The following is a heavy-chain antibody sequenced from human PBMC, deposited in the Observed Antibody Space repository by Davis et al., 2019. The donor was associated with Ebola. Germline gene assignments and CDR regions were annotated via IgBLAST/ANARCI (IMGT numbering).Heavy chain of an antibody. J-gene: IGHJ3*02. CDR3: ARSRGGSGSYDAFDI. V-gene: IGHV4-31*03. CDR1: GGSISSGGYY. D-gene: IGHD1-26*01. Sequence: SETLSLTCTVSGGSISSGGYYWTWIRHHPGEGLEWIGYIYDSGATYYNPSLKSRVTVSLDTSKNQFSLKLSSVTAADTAVYYCARSRGGSGSYDAFDIWGQGTMVTV. CDR2: IYDSGAT.